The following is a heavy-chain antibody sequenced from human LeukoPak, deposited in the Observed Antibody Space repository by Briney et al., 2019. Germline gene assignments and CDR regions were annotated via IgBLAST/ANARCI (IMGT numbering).Heavy chain of an antibody. CDR2: IIPILGIA. D-gene: IGHD4-17*01. Sequence: SVKVSCKASGGTFSSYTISWVRQAPGQVLEWMGRIIPILGIANYAQKFQGRVTITADKSTSTAYMELSSLRSEDTAVYYCARKGTVTTPLYYYGMDVWGQGTTATDSS. V-gene: IGHV1-69*02. J-gene: IGHJ6*02. CDR3: ARKGTVTTPLYYYGMDV. CDR1: GGTFSSYT.